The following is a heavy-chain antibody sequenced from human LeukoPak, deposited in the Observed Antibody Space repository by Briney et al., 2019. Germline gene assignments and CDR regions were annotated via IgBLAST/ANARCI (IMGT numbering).Heavy chain of an antibody. Sequence: SVKVSCKASGGTFSSYAISWVRQAPGQGLEWMGGIIPIFGTANYAQKFQGRVTITADESTSTAYMELSSLRSEDTAVYYCARSPPFYDILTGLLKGGYFQHWGQGTLVTVSS. D-gene: IGHD3-9*01. CDR1: GGTFSSYA. CDR3: ARSPPFYDILTGLLKGGYFQH. CDR2: IIPIFGTA. J-gene: IGHJ1*01. V-gene: IGHV1-69*13.